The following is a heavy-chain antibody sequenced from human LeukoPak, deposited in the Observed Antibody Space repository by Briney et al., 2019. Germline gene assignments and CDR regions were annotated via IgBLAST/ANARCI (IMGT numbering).Heavy chain of an antibody. CDR2: ISRGGGST. D-gene: IGHD1-14*01. J-gene: IGHJ4*02. V-gene: IGHV3-23*01. Sequence: GGSLRLSCAASGFTLSSYAMSWVRQAPGKGLEWVSTISRGGGSTNYADSVKGRFTISRDNSKNTLYLQMNSLRAEDTAVYYCAKGSSFGMDYFDYWGQGTLVTVSS. CDR3: AKGSSFGMDYFDY. CDR1: GFTLSSYA.